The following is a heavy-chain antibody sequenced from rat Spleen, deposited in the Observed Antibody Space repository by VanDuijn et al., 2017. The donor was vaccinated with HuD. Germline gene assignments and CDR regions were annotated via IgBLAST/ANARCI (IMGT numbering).Heavy chain of an antibody. J-gene: IGHJ1*01. D-gene: IGHD3-4*01. CDR3: ARHPQLGTYWYFDF. CDR2: LSYDGHTT. Sequence: EVQLVESGGDLVQPGRSLKLTCAASGFTFSHYGMAWVRQAPTKGLEWVATLSYDGHTTYYRDSVKGRFTISRDNAKSTLFLQMDSLRSEDTAIYYCARHPQLGTYWYFDFWGPGTMVTVSS. CDR1: GFTFSHYG. V-gene: IGHV5-29*01.